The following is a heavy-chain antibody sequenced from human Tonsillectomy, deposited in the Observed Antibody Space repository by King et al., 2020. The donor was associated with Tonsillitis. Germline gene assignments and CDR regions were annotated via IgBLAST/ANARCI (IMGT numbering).Heavy chain of an antibody. D-gene: IGHD6-6*01. CDR2: IKRKTDGGTT. V-gene: IGHV3-15*01. J-gene: IGHJ4*02. CDR3: HTVGVASLQEYFDY. Sequence: VQLVESGGGLVKPGGSLRLSWAASGFTFSNAWMSWVRQAPGKGREWVGSIKRKTDGGTTDYAAPVKGRLTISRDDSKNKRYLQMNSLKTDDTAVYYYHTVGVASLQEYFDYGGQGTLGTVSS. CDR1: GFTFSNAW.